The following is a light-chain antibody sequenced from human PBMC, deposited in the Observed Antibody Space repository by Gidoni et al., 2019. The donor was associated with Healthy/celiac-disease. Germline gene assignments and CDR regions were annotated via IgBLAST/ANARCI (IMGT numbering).Light chain of an antibody. Sequence: EIVLTQSPATLSLSPGERATLSCRASQSVSSYLAWYQQKPGQATRLLFYDASNRATGIPARFSGSGSGTDFTLTISSLEPEYFAVYYCQQRSNWLTFGGGTKVEIK. CDR3: QQRSNWLT. J-gene: IGKJ4*01. V-gene: IGKV3-11*01. CDR2: DAS. CDR1: QSVSSY.